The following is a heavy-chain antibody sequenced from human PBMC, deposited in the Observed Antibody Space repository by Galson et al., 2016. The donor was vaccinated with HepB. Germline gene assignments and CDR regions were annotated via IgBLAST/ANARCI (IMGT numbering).Heavy chain of an antibody. Sequence: SLRLSCAASEFSVSTNFIHWVRQAPGKGLEWVSLIYSGGSTYHADSVKGRFTTSRDNSKNTVYLQMNSLKDEDTAVYYCASARKVYGPFDPWGQGTLVTVSS. V-gene: IGHV3-53*01. J-gene: IGHJ5*02. CDR2: IYSGGST. CDR3: ASARKVYGPFDP. CDR1: EFSVSTNF. D-gene: IGHD3-10*01.